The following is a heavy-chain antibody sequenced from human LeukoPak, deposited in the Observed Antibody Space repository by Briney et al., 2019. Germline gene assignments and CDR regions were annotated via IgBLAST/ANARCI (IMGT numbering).Heavy chain of an antibody. D-gene: IGHD4-11*01. Sequence: SVKVSCKASGGTFSSYAISWVRQAPGQGLEWIGGIIPIFGTANYAQKFQGRVTITADESTSTAYMELSSLRSEDTAVYYCARSHMTTVTIVTYGMDVWGQGTTVTVSS. CDR2: IIPIFGTA. CDR1: GGTFSSYA. J-gene: IGHJ6*02. V-gene: IGHV1-69*13. CDR3: ARSHMTTVTIVTYGMDV.